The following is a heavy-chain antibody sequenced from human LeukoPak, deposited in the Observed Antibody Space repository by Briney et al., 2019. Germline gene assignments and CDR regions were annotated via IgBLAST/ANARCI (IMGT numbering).Heavy chain of an antibody. Sequence: PGGSLRLSCAASGFTFTDYYMTWIRQPPGKGLEWIGYIYYSGSTNYNPSLKSRVTISVDTSKNQFSLKLSSVTAADTAVYYCARHDYGDYAYAFDIWGQGTMVTVSS. D-gene: IGHD4-17*01. CDR3: ARHDYGDYAYAFDI. CDR1: GFTFTDYY. CDR2: IYYSGST. V-gene: IGHV4-59*08. J-gene: IGHJ3*02.